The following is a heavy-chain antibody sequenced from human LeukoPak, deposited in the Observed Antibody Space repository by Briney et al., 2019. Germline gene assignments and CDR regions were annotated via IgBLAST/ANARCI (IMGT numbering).Heavy chain of an antibody. CDR1: GYSISSGYY. CDR3: ARAETYYYVRFDY. J-gene: IGHJ4*02. V-gene: IGHV4-38-2*02. CDR2: IYHSGST. Sequence: SETLSLTCTVSGYSISSGYYCGWIREPPGKGLEWTGSIYHSGSTYYNPSLKSRVTISVDTSKNQFSLKLSSVTAADTAVYYCARAETYYYVRFDYWGQGTLVTVSS. D-gene: IGHD3-10*02.